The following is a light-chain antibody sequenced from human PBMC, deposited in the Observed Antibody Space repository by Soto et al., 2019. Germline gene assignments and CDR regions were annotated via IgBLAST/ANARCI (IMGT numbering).Light chain of an antibody. CDR3: QQYGSSPWT. J-gene: IGKJ1*01. V-gene: IGKV3-20*01. CDR1: QTIRSNY. CDR2: GAS. Sequence: ETVLTQSPATLSLSPGERATLSCRASQTIRSNYLAWYRQTPGQAPRLLIYGASNRATGIADRFSSSGSGTDFTLIISRREPEDFALYYCQQYGSSPWTFGQGTKLEIK.